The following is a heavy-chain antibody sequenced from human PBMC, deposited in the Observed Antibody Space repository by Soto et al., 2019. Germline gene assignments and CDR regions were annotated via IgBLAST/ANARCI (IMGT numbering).Heavy chain of an antibody. D-gene: IGHD2-2*01. V-gene: IGHV3-30*18. J-gene: IGHJ6*03. CDR3: AKDPRYCSSTSCYNKSLYYYYYYYMDV. CDR1: GFTFSSYG. Sequence: GGSLRLSCAASGFTFSSYGMHWVRQAPGKGLEWVAVISYDGSNKYYADSVKGRFTISRDNSKNTLYLQMNSLRAEDTALYYCAKDPRYCSSTSCYNKSLYYYYYYYMDVWGKGTTVTVSS. CDR2: ISYDGSNK.